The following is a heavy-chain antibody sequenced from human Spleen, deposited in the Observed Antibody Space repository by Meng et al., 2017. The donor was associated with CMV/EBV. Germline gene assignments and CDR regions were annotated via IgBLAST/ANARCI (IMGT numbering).Heavy chain of an antibody. CDR1: GGSISSSTYY. J-gene: IGHJ4*02. D-gene: IGHD4-11*01. Sequence: GSLRLSCTVSGGSISSSTYYWGWVRQPPGKGLEWIGTIYYSGTTYYNPSLKSRVTISVDTSKNQFSLTLRSVTAADTAMYYCARINYGNYGHFDYWGQGTLVTVS. CDR3: ARINYGNYGHFDY. V-gene: IGHV4-39*07. CDR2: IYYSGTT.